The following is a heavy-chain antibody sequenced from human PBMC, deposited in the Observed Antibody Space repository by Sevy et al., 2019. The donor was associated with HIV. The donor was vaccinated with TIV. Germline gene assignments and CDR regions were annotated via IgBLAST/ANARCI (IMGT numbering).Heavy chain of an antibody. J-gene: IGHJ5*02. CDR2: INPNSGGK. CDR3: AREYYGSGSSDTQDNWFDP. Sequence: ASVKVSCKASGYTFTGYYMHWVRQAPGQGLEWMGWINPNSGGKNYAQKFQGRVTMTRDTSISTAYMERSRLRSDDTAVYYCAREYYGSGSSDTQDNWFDPWGQGTLVTVSS. V-gene: IGHV1-2*02. D-gene: IGHD3-10*01. CDR1: GYTFTGYY.